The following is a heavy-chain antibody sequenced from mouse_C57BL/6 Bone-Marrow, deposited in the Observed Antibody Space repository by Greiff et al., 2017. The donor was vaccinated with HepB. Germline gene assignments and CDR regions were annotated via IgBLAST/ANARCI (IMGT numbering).Heavy chain of an antibody. CDR1: GYTFTNYW. Sequence: VKLMESGAELVRPGTSVKMSCKASGYTFTNYWIGWAKQRPGHGLEWIGDIYPGGGYTNYNEKFKGKATLTADKSSSTAYMQFSSLTSEDSAIYYCARERVTGHFDYWGQGTTLTVSS. J-gene: IGHJ2*01. D-gene: IGHD2-1*01. V-gene: IGHV1-63*01. CDR2: IYPGGGYT. CDR3: ARERVTGHFDY.